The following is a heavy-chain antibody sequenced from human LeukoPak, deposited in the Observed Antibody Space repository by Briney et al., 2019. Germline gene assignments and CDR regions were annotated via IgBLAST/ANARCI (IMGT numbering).Heavy chain of an antibody. Sequence: GASVKVSCKASGYAFTSYDINWVRQATGQGLEWMGWMNPNSGNTGYAQKFQGRGTMTRNTSISTAYMELSSLRSEDTAVYYCARGRRTAAPRGHYYYYMDVWGKGTTVTVSS. CDR2: MNPNSGNT. CDR3: ARGRRTAAPRGHYYYYMDV. D-gene: IGHD6-13*01. J-gene: IGHJ6*03. CDR1: GYAFTSYD. V-gene: IGHV1-8*01.